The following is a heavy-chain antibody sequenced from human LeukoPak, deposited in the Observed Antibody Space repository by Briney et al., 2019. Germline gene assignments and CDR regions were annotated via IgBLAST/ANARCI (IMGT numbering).Heavy chain of an antibody. CDR2: INHSGST. Sequence: SETLSLTCAVYGGSFSGYYWSWIRQPPGKGLEWIGEINHSGSTNYNPSLKSRGTISVDTSKNQFSLELSPVTAADTAVYYCARERLAMVRGVIPKEAWGWFDPWGQGTLVTVSS. CDR1: GGSFSGYY. V-gene: IGHV4-34*01. D-gene: IGHD3-10*01. J-gene: IGHJ5*02. CDR3: ARERLAMVRGVIPKEAWGWFDP.